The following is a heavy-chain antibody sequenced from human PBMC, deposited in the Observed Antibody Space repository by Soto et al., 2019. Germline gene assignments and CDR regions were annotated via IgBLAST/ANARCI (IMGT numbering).Heavy chain of an antibody. CDR2: VYYGGT. D-gene: IGHD4-4*01. Sequence: SETLSLTCTVSGGSMISNYWSWIRQSPAKGLEWIGFVYYGGTNYNPSFESRVTMSVDTPKKQFSLELSDVTAADTAVYYCVSYRGAFYFDHWGQGTLVTVSS. CDR1: GGSMISNY. J-gene: IGHJ4*02. V-gene: IGHV4-59*01. CDR3: VSYRGAFYFDH.